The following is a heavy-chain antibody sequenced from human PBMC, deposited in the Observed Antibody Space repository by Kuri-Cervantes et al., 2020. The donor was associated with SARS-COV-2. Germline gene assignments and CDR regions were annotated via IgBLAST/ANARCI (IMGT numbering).Heavy chain of an antibody. CDR2: IYYSGST. CDR3: ARGEDSLDGKLYYDFWSGYSTSGSYYYGMDV. CDR1: GGSISSSSYH. D-gene: IGHD3-3*01. J-gene: IGHJ6*02. Sequence: SETLSLTCTVSGGSISSSSYHWGWIRQPPGKGLEWIRSIYYSGSTYYNPSLKSRVTISVDTSKNQFSLKLSSVTAADTAVYYCARGEDSLDGKLYYDFWSGYSTSGSYYYGMDVWGQGTTVTVSS. V-gene: IGHV4-39*01.